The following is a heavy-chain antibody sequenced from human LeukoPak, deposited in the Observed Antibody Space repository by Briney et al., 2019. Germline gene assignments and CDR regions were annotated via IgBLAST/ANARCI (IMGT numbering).Heavy chain of an antibody. CDR2: VSGSGDDT. Sequence: GGSLRLSCAASGFTFRNYDVSWVRQAPGKGLEWVSAVSGSGDDTYYADSVKGRFTISRDHSKSTLYLQMNSLRAEDTAVYYCAKRGAYFGGFDYWGQGTLVTVSS. D-gene: IGHD3-10*01. CDR3: AKRGAYFGGFDY. V-gene: IGHV3-23*01. J-gene: IGHJ4*02. CDR1: GFTFRNYD.